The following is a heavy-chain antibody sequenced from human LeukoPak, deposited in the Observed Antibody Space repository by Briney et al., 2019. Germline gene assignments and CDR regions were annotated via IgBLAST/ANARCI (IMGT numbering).Heavy chain of an antibody. V-gene: IGHV3-11*01. J-gene: IGHJ4*02. Sequence: GGSLRLSCAASGFTFRNYYMIWIRQATGKGLEWLSYISSNGNTIYYADSVRGRFTVSRDNVKNSLFVEMNSLRAEDTAVYYCARDGYNYFDFWGQGTLITVSS. D-gene: IGHD5-24*01. CDR3: ARDGYNYFDF. CDR1: GFTFRNYY. CDR2: ISSNGNTI.